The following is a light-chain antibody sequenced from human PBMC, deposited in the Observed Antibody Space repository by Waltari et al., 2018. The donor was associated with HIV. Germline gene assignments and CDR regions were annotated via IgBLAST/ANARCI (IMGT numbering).Light chain of an antibody. CDR3: QSYDSSLSGVV. J-gene: IGLJ2*01. CDR1: SSNIRAGYD. V-gene: IGLV1-40*01. CDR2: GNT. Sequence: QSVLTQPPSVSGAPGQRVTIPCTGGSSNIRAGYDVHWYQQLPETAPKLLLNGNTNRPSGVPDRFSGSKSGTSASLAITGLQAEDESDYYCQSYDSSLSGVVFGGGTKLTVL.